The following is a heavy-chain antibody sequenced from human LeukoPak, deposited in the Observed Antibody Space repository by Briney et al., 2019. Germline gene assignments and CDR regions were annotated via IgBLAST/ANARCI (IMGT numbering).Heavy chain of an antibody. D-gene: IGHD3-22*01. V-gene: IGHV4-34*01. CDR2: INHSGST. J-gene: IGHJ3*02. CDR3: ARGPYSYDSSGAFDI. Sequence: SETLSLTCAVYGGSFSGYYWSWIRQPPGKGLEWIGEINHSGSTNYNPSLKSRVTISVDTSKNQFSLKLSSVTVADTAVYYCARGPYSYDSSGAFDIWGQGTMVTVSS. CDR1: GGSFSGYY.